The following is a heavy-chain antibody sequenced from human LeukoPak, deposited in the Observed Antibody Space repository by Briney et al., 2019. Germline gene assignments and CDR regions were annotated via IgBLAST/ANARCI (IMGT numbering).Heavy chain of an antibody. CDR1: GFTFSSYW. D-gene: IGHD3-10*01. J-gene: IGHJ4*02. V-gene: IGHV3-74*01. CDR2: INSDGSST. CDR3: ARGARGSGTASDY. Sequence: GGSLRLSCAASGFTFSSYWMHWVRQAPGKGLVWVSRINSDGSSTNYADSVKGRFTISRDNAKDTLHLQMNSLRAEDTAVYYCARGARGSGTASDYWGQGTLVTVSS.